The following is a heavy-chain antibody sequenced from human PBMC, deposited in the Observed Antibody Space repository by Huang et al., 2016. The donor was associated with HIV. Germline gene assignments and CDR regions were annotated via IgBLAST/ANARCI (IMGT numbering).Heavy chain of an antibody. Sequence: QLQLQESGPGLVTPSETLSLTCTVSGGSISSSSYYWGWIRQPTGKGLEWIGTIDYSGRTYYNPSLTSRVTISVDTSKNQFSLKLSAVTAADTAVYYCARSVKLLYSFIDYWGQGTLVTVSS. CDR3: ARSVKLLYSFIDY. D-gene: IGHD2-2*02. J-gene: IGHJ4*02. V-gene: IGHV4-39*01. CDR2: IDYSGRT. CDR1: GGSISSSSYY.